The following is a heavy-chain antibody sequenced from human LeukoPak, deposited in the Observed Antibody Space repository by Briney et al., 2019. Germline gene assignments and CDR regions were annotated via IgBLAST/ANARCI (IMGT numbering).Heavy chain of an antibody. CDR3: AREEPAAIGLFDY. CDR1: GGTFSSYA. D-gene: IGHD2-2*01. J-gene: IGHJ4*02. CDR2: IIPILGIA. Sequence: SVKVSCKATGGTFSSYAISWVRQAPGQGLEWMGRIIPILGIANYAQKFQGRVTITADKSTSTAYMELSSLRSEDTAVYYCAREEPAAIGLFDYWGQGTLVTVSS. V-gene: IGHV1-69*04.